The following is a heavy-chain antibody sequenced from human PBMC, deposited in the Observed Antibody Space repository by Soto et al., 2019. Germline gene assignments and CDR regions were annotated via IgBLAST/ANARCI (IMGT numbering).Heavy chain of an antibody. CDR1: GYTFSTYA. J-gene: IGHJ6*02. V-gene: IGHV1-3*01. Sequence: ASVKVSCKASGYTFSTYALHWVRQAPGQGLEWMGWINGGNGHTRYSQKFKDRVTISRDTPASTAYMELSGLRSEDTAEYYCARGKGMEENYYYYGMDVWGQGTTVTVSS. CDR3: ARGKGMEENYYYYGMDV. CDR2: INGGNGHT. D-gene: IGHD1-1*01.